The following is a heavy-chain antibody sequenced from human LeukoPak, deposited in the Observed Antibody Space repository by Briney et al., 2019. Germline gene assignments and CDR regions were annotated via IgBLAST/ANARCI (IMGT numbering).Heavy chain of an antibody. D-gene: IGHD6-13*01. J-gene: IGHJ4*02. CDR2: IYSGGST. Sequence: GGSLRLSCAASGFTFDDYVMSWVRQAPGKGLEWVSVIYSGGSTYYADSVKGRFTISRDNSKNTLYLQMNSLRAEDTAVYYCARLGSSWPIDYWGQGTLVTVSS. CDR3: ARLGSSWPIDY. CDR1: GFTFDDYV. V-gene: IGHV3-53*01.